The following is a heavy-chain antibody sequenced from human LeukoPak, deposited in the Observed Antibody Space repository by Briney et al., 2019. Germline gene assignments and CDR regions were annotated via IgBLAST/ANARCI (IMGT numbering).Heavy chain of an antibody. D-gene: IGHD6-13*01. Sequence: SETLSLTCAVYGGSFSGYYWSWIRQPPGKGLEWIGEINHSGSTNYNPSLKSRVTISVDTSKNQFSLKLSSVTAADTAVYYCASGRDSSSWYVHYFDYWGQGTLVTVSS. V-gene: IGHV4-34*01. J-gene: IGHJ4*02. CDR2: INHSGST. CDR3: ASGRDSSSWYVHYFDY. CDR1: GGSFSGYY.